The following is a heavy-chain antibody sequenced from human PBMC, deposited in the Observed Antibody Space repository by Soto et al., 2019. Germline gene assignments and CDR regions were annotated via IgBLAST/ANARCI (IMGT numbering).Heavy chain of an antibody. D-gene: IGHD2-2*01. CDR3: AREIGDIVLVPAAIFHPPDYFDY. Sequence: GGSLRLSCAASGFTFSSYSMNWVRQAPGKGLEWVSYISSSSSTIYYADSVKGRFTISRDNAKNSLYLQMNSLRDEDTAVYYCAREIGDIVLVPAAIFHPPDYFDYWGQGTPVTVSS. CDR1: GFTFSSYS. V-gene: IGHV3-48*02. J-gene: IGHJ4*02. CDR2: ISSSSSTI.